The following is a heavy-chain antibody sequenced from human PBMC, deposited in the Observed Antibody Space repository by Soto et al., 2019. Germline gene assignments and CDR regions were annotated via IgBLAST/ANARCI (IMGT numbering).Heavy chain of an antibody. V-gene: IGHV5-51*01. CDR3: ARAGAATLSDF. J-gene: IGHJ4*02. Sequence: GESLKISCKGSGYSFTYYWIAWVRQRPGKDLEWMGIIYPNDADTRYNPSFQGQVTISADKSISTAYLQWTSLKTSDTAVYYCARAGAATLSDFWGQRTLVTGSS. CDR2: IYPNDADT. D-gene: IGHD2-15*01. CDR1: GYSFTYYW.